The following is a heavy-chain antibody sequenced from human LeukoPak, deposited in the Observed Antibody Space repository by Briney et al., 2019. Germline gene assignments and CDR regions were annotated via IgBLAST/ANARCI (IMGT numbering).Heavy chain of an antibody. CDR2: ITNSGAST. Sequence: GGSLRLSCAASGFTLSNYGMSWVRQAPGKGLEWVSSITNSGASTYYADSVKGRFTISRDNSKNTLYLQMNSLRAEDTAVYYCAKRAGTIRYCSGGSCYQYYFDYWGQGTLVTVSS. V-gene: IGHV3-23*01. J-gene: IGHJ4*02. D-gene: IGHD2-15*01. CDR1: GFTLSNYG. CDR3: AKRAGTIRYCSGGSCYQYYFDY.